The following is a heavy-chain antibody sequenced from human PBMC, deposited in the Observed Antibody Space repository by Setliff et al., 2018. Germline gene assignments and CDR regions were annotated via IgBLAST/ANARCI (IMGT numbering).Heavy chain of an antibody. CDR1: GFTFSTYW. V-gene: IGHV3-7*01. CDR3: VPGRGS. D-gene: IGHD6-25*01. J-gene: IGHJ5*02. CDR2: IKQDGSDI. Sequence: PGGSLRLSCAASGFTFSTYWMSWVRQTPGKGLEWVANIKQDGSDIKYVDSVKGRFTISRDNAKNSLYLQMNNLRADDTAVFYCVPGRGSWGQGALVTVSS.